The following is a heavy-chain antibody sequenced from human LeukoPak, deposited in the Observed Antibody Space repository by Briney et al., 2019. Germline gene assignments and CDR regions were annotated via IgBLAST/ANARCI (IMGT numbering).Heavy chain of an antibody. Sequence: GSSVKVSCKASGGTFSSYAISWVRQAPGQGLEWMGWINPNSGSTYYAQKFQGRVTMTRDTSISTAYMELSRLRSDDTAVYYCARGGGSYPYWGQGTLVTVSS. CDR2: INPNSGST. J-gene: IGHJ4*02. CDR3: ARGGGSYPY. D-gene: IGHD1-26*01. V-gene: IGHV1-2*02. CDR1: GGTFSSYA.